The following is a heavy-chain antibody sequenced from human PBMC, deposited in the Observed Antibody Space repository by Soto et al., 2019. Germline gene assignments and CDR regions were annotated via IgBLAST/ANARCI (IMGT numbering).Heavy chain of an antibody. V-gene: IGHV3-21*01. D-gene: IGHD1-26*01. CDR2: ISSSSSYI. CDR1: GFTFSSYS. CDR3: ARDVSGYYDY. Sequence: EVQLVESGGGLVKPGGSLRLSCAASGFTFSSYSMNWVRQAPGKGLEWVASISSSSSYIYYADSVKGRFTISRDNAKNSLYLQMNSLRAEDTAVYYCARDVSGYYDYWGQGTLVTVSS. J-gene: IGHJ4*02.